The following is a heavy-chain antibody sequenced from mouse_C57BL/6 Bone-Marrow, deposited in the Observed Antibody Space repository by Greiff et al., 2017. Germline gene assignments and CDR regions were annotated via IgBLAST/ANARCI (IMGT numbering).Heavy chain of an antibody. Sequence: EVKLVESGGGLVKPGGSLKLSCAASGFTFSSYAMSWVRQTPEKRLEWVATISDGGSYTYYPDNVKGRFTISRDTAKNNLYLQMSHLKSEDTAMYYCARENDYAWFAYWGQGTLVTVSA. CDR2: ISDGGSYT. D-gene: IGHD2-4*01. CDR3: ARENDYAWFAY. CDR1: GFTFSSYA. J-gene: IGHJ3*01. V-gene: IGHV5-4*01.